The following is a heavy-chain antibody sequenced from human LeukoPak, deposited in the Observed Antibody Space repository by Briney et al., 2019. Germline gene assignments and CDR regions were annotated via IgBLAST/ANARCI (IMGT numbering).Heavy chain of an antibody. CDR1: GGSISNGTYY. Sequence: SETLSLTCTVSGGSISNGTYYWGWIRRPPNKGLEWIGTFFSGGSTYYNPSLKSRVTISVDTSKNQFSLKLSSITAADTAVYYCARVPGYTYGIFDYWGQGTLVTVSS. CDR3: ARVPGYTYGIFDY. J-gene: IGHJ4*02. V-gene: IGHV4-39*07. D-gene: IGHD5-18*01. CDR2: FFSGGST.